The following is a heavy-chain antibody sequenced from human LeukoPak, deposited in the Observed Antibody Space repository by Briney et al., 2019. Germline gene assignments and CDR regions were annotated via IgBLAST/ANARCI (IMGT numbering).Heavy chain of an antibody. CDR1: GFTFSSYA. CDR3: VKAYYYDSSGPPAGGYFDY. V-gene: IGHV3-23*01. D-gene: IGHD3-22*01. Sequence: PGGSLRLSCAASGFTFSSYAMSWVRQAPGKGLEWVSAISGSGGSTYYADSVKGRFTISRDNSKNTLYLQMKSLRAEDTAVYYCVKAYYYDSSGPPAGGYFDYWGQGTLVTVSS. J-gene: IGHJ4*02. CDR2: ISGSGGST.